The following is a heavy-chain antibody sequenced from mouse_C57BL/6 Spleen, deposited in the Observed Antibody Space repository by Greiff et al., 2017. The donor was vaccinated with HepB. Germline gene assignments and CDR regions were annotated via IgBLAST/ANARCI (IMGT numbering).Heavy chain of an antibody. V-gene: IGHV1-18*01. CDR1: GYTFTDYN. CDR2: INPNNGGT. Sequence: EVQLVESGPELVKPGASVKIPCKASGYTFTDYNMDWVKQSHGKSLEWIGDINPNNGGTIYNQKFKGKATLTVDKSSSTAYMELRSLTSEDTAVYYCARDYGSSYVGYFDVWGTGTTVTVSS. D-gene: IGHD1-1*01. CDR3: ARDYGSSYVGYFDV. J-gene: IGHJ1*03.